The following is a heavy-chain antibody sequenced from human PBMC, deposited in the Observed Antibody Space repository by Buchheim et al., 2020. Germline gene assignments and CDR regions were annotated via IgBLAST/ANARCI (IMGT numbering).Heavy chain of an antibody. CDR1: GYTFTGYY. CDR3: ARTYFYYDFWSEQGSYFDY. D-gene: IGHD3-3*01. J-gene: IGHJ4*02. V-gene: IGHV1-2*02. CDR2: INPNSGGP. Sequence: QVQLVQSGAEVKKPGASVKVSCKASGYTFTGYYMHWVRQAPGQELEWMGWINPNSGGPNYAQKFQGRVTMTRATSISTAYMELSRLRSDDTAVYYCARTYFYYDFWSEQGSYFDYWGQGTL.